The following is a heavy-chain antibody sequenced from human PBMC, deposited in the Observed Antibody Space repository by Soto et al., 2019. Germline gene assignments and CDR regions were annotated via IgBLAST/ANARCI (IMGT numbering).Heavy chain of an antibody. CDR2: IYYSGST. V-gene: IGHV4-61*01. J-gene: IGHJ5*02. CDR3: ARDHGSSRPEGWFDP. D-gene: IGHD6-6*01. Sequence: PSETLSLTCTVSGGSVSSGSYYWSWIRQPPGKGLEWIGYIYYSGSTNYNPSLKSRVTISVDTSKNQSSLKLSSVTAADTAVYYCARDHGSSRPEGWFDPWGQGTLVTVSS. CDR1: GGSVSSGSYY.